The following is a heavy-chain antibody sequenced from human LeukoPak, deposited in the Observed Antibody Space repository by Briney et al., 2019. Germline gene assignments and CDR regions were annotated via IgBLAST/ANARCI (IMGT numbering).Heavy chain of an antibody. D-gene: IGHD6-13*01. V-gene: IGHV3-30*18. CDR1: GFTFSSYG. CDR3: VKETGLRSWRDAFDI. Sequence: PGGSLRLSCAASGFTFSSYGMHWVRQAPGKGLEWVAVISYDGSNKYYADSVKGRFTISRDNSKNTLYLQMNSLRAEDTAVYYCVKETGLRSWRDAFDIWGQGTMVTVSS. J-gene: IGHJ3*02. CDR2: ISYDGSNK.